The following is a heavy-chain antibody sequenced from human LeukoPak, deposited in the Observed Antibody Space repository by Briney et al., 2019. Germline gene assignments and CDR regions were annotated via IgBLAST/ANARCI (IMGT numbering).Heavy chain of an antibody. Sequence: PSETLSLTCTVSGGAISSYYWSWIRQPAGKGLEWIGRIYTSGSTNYNPSLKSRVTMSVDTSKNQFSLKLSSVTAADTAVYYCARDSSRYYYYYMDVWGKGTTVTISS. J-gene: IGHJ6*03. CDR2: IYTSGST. D-gene: IGHD6-13*01. CDR3: ARDSSRYYYYYMDV. CDR1: GGAISSYY. V-gene: IGHV4-4*07.